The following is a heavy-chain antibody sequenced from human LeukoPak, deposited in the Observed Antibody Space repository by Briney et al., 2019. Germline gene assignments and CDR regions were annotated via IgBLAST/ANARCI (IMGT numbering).Heavy chain of an antibody. CDR3: AEIAEAVSSNYYFDY. D-gene: IGHD2-21*01. CDR1: GFTFSSYA. V-gene: IGHV3-23*01. CDR2: ISGSGGST. J-gene: IGHJ4*02. Sequence: GGSLRLSCAASGFTFSSYAMSWVRQAPGKGLEWVSAISGSGGSTYYADSVKGRFTISRDNSKNTLYLQMNSLRAEDTAVYYCAEIAEAVSSNYYFDYWGQGTLVTVSS.